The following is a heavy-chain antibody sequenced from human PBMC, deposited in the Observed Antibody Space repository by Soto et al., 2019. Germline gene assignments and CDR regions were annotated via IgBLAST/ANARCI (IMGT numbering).Heavy chain of an antibody. CDR2: FSSGIDTT. J-gene: IGHJ4*02. CDR3: AKASLGTCSGVRCYYFDY. D-gene: IGHD2-15*01. CDR1: GFILSECA. Sequence: GGPLRRSYETSGFILSECAMNWVRQAPGKGLEWVATFSSGIDTTFHADSVRGRFTISRDNSRNTVSLQMNSLTAGDTAVYYCAKASLGTCSGVRCYYFDYWGEGTLVTVSS. V-gene: IGHV3-23*01.